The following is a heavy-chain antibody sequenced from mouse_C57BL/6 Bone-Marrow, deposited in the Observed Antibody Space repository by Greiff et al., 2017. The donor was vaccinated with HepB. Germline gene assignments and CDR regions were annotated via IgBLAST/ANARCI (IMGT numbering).Heavy chain of an antibody. D-gene: IGHD4-1*01. CDR2: IRNKANGYTT. V-gene: IGHV7-3*01. CDR3: ASRRTGTFYAMDY. Sequence: EVKLVESGGGLVQPGGSLSLSCAASGFTFTDYYMSWVRQPPGKALEWLGFIRNKANGYTTEYSASVKGRFTISRDNSQSILYLQMNALRAEDSATYYCASRRTGTFYAMDYWGQGTSVTVSS. J-gene: IGHJ4*01. CDR1: GFTFTDYY.